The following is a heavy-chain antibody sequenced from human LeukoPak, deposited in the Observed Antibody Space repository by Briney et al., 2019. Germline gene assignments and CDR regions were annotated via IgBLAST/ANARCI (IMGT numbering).Heavy chain of an antibody. D-gene: IGHD6-13*01. CDR3: ARIAAAGSDFDY. V-gene: IGHV1-18*01. Sequence: ASVKVSCKASGYTFTSYAMHWVRQAPGQGLEWMGWISAYNGNTNYAQKLQGRVTMTTDTSTSTAYMELRSLRSDDTAVYYCARIAAAGSDFDYWGQGTLVTVSS. CDR1: GYTFTSYA. J-gene: IGHJ4*02. CDR2: ISAYNGNT.